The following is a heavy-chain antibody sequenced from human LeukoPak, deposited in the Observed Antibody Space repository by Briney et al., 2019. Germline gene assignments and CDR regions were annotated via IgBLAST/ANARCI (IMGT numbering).Heavy chain of an antibody. V-gene: IGHV3-7*01. Sequence: AGGSLRLSCAASGFTFSSYWMSWVRQAPGKGLEWVANIKQGGSEKYYVDSVKGRFTISRDNAKNSLYLQMNSLRAEDTAVYYCARELAAAGKTGTDYWGQGTLVTVSS. D-gene: IGHD6-13*01. CDR3: ARELAAAGKTGTDY. CDR1: GFTFSSYW. J-gene: IGHJ4*02. CDR2: IKQGGSEK.